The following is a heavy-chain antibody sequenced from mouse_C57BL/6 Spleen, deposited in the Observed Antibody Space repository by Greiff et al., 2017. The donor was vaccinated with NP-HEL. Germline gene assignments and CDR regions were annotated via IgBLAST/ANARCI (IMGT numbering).Heavy chain of an antibody. CDR2: IWSGGST. V-gene: IGHV2-2*01. CDR3: ARNDHYGSSFHWYFDV. Sequence: QVQLKQSGPGLVQPSQSLSITCTVSGFSLTSYGVHWVRQSPGKGLEWLGVIWSGGSTDYNAAFISRLSISKDNSKSQVFFKMNSLQADDTAIYYCARNDHYGSSFHWYFDVWGTGTTVTVSS. CDR1: GFSLTSYG. J-gene: IGHJ1*03. D-gene: IGHD1-1*01.